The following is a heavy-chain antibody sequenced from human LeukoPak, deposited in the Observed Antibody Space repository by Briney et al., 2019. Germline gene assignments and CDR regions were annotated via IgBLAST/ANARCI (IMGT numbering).Heavy chain of an antibody. V-gene: IGHV3-64D*06. CDR2: ISSNGGNT. CDR1: GLTISSYV. D-gene: IGHD6-19*01. CDR3: VKSWGYNSGWYDY. J-gene: IGHJ4*02. Sequence: GGSLRLSCSASGLTISSYVMHWVRQAPGKGLEHVSAISSNGGNTYYADSVKGRFTISRDNSKNTLYLQMSSLRAEDTAVYYCVKSWGYNSGWYDYWGQGTLVSVSS.